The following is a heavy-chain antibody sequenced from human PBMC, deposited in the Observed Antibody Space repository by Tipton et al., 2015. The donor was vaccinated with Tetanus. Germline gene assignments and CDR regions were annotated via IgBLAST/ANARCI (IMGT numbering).Heavy chain of an antibody. Sequence: QLVQSGAEVKKPGESLKISCKGSGYSFTSYWIGWVRQMPGKGLEWMGIIYPGDSDTRYSPSFQGQVTISADKSISTAYLQWSSLKASDTAMYYCARLSSPNYYDSSGLAPFGYWGQGTLVTVSS. CDR3: ARLSSPNYYDSSGLAPFGY. J-gene: IGHJ4*02. CDR2: IYPGDSDT. V-gene: IGHV5-51*01. D-gene: IGHD3-22*01. CDR1: GYSFTSYW.